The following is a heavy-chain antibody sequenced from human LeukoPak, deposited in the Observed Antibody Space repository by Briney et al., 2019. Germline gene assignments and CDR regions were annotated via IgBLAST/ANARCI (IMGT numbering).Heavy chain of an antibody. Sequence: GGSLRLSYAASGLTFSSYSMNWVRQAPGEGLEWVSSISSSSSYIYYADSVKGRFTISGDNAKNSLYLQMNSLRAEDTAVYYCARSMTTVTHLDYWGQGTLVTVSS. CDR2: ISSSSSYI. D-gene: IGHD4-17*01. CDR1: GLTFSSYS. CDR3: ARSMTTVTHLDY. V-gene: IGHV3-21*01. J-gene: IGHJ4*02.